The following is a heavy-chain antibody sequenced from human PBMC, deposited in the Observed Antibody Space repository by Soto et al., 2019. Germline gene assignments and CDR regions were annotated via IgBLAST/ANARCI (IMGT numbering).Heavy chain of an antibody. Sequence: SETLSLTXTVSGGSISSYYWSWIRQPAGKGLEWIGRIYTSGSTNYNPSLKGRVTMSVDTSKNQFSLKLSSVTAADTAVYYCAREGPGLRYFDWLPRSNYYYGMDVWGQGTTVTVSS. J-gene: IGHJ6*02. CDR2: IYTSGST. V-gene: IGHV4-4*07. CDR1: GGSISSYY. CDR3: AREGPGLRYFDWLPRSNYYYGMDV. D-gene: IGHD3-9*01.